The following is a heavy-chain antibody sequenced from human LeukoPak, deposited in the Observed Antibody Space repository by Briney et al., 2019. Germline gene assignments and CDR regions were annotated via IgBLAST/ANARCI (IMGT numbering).Heavy chain of an antibody. CDR2: IRSKANSYAT. J-gene: IGHJ4*02. CDR3: TRHRLLGGYSDY. V-gene: IGHV3-73*01. CDR1: GFTFSDYY. Sequence: GGSLRLSCAASGFTFSDYYMSWIRQASGKGLEWVGRIRSKANSYATAYAASVKGRFTISRDDSKNTAYLEMNSLKTEDTAVYYCTRHRLLGGYSDYWGQGTLVTVSS. D-gene: IGHD3-22*01.